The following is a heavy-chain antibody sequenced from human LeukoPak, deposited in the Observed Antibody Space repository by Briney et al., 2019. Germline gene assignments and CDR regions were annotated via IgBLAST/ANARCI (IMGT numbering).Heavy chain of an antibody. CDR3: ARGPGLLWFGELPFDY. CDR1: GDSISSGRNY. CDR2: IYYSGST. J-gene: IGHJ4*02. D-gene: IGHD3-10*01. Sequence: SETLSLTCSVSGDSISSGRNYWGGIRQSPGKGLEWSGSIYYSGSTYYNPSLKSRVTISVGTSKNQFSLKLSSVTAADTAVYYCARGPGLLWFGELPFDYWGQGTLVTVSS. V-gene: IGHV4-39*07.